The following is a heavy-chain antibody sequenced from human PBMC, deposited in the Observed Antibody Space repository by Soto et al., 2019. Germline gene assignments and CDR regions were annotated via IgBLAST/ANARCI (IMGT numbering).Heavy chain of an antibody. D-gene: IGHD6-13*01. J-gene: IGHJ5*02. CDR2: INPNSGGT. Sequence: ASVKVSCKASGYTFTGYYMRWVRQAPGQGLEWMGWINPNSGGTNYAQKFQGWVTMTRDTSISTAYMELSRLRSDDTAVYYCARPRIIAAAGKGNWFDPWGQGTLVTVSS. V-gene: IGHV1-2*04. CDR3: ARPRIIAAAGKGNWFDP. CDR1: GYTFTGYY.